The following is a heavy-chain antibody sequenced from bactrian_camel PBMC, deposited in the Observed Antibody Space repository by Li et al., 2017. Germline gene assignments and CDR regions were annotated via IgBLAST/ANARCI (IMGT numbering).Heavy chain of an antibody. V-gene: IGHV3S55*01. J-gene: IGHJ4*01. CDR2: IDPDGST. D-gene: IGHD3*01. CDR3: AKPASPNWVQYELAH. Sequence: HVQLVESGGGSVQAGGSLRLSCAISQSQDDTYATDSMAWFRQAPGKEREGVAAIDPDGSTVYADSVKGRFTISTDNTKNMLFLQMDSLKSEDTALYYCAKPASPNWVQYELAHWGQGTQVTVS. CDR1: QSQDDTYATDS.